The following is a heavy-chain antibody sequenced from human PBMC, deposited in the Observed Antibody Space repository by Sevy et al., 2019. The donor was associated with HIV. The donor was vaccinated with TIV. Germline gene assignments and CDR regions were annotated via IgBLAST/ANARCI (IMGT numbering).Heavy chain of an antibody. V-gene: IGHV4-31*03. CDR1: DGSVSSSGYY. Sequence: SDTLSLTCTVSDGSVSSSGYYWNWVRQHPGKGLEWIGYIYSGNTYYNPSLRSRLTISLDTSKNQFSVKLSSVTAADTAVYYCSKGGGALDGGMDVWGQGTTVTVSS. CDR3: SKGGGALDGGMDV. CDR2: IYSGNT. J-gene: IGHJ6*02. D-gene: IGHD2-21*01.